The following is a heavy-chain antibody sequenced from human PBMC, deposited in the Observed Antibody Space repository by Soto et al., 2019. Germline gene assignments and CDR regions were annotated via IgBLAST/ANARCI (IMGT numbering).Heavy chain of an antibody. J-gene: IGHJ4*02. Sequence: GGSLRLSCAASGLTFSRYWMSWVSQAPGKGLEWVANIKQEGSEKYYVDSVKGRFTISRDNAENSLYLQMNSLRAEDTAVYYCAIDGVPAAMMSRPFDYWGQGTLVTVSA. CDR2: IKQEGSEK. V-gene: IGHV3-7*01. D-gene: IGHD2-2*01. CDR1: GLTFSRYW. CDR3: AIDGVPAAMMSRPFDY.